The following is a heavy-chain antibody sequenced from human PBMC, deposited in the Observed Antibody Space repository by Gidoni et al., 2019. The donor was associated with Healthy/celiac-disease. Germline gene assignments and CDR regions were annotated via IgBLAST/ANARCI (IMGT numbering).Heavy chain of an antibody. J-gene: IGHJ4*02. V-gene: IGHV3-30*18. Sequence: QVQLVESGGGVVQPGRSLRLSCAASGFTFSSYGMHWVRQAPGKGLEWVSVISYDGSNKNYAYSVKGRFTISRDNSKNTLYLQMNSLRTEDTAVYYCAKGTDGFWGQGTVVTVSS. D-gene: IGHD4-17*01. CDR2: ISYDGSNK. CDR3: AKGTDGF. CDR1: GFTFSSYG.